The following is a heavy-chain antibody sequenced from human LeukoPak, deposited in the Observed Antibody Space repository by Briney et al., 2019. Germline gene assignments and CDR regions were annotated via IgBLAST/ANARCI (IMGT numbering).Heavy chain of an antibody. D-gene: IGHD3-22*01. CDR3: ARRSTVKYDSSGYWRYFDY. V-gene: IGHV4-34*01. CDR1: GGSFSGYY. Sequence: SETLSLTCAVYGGSFSGYYWSWIRQPPGKGLEWIGEINHSGSTNYNPSLKSRVTISVDTSKSQFSLKLSSVTAADTAVYYCARRSTVKYDSSGYWRYFDYWGQGTLVTVSS. CDR2: INHSGST. J-gene: IGHJ4*02.